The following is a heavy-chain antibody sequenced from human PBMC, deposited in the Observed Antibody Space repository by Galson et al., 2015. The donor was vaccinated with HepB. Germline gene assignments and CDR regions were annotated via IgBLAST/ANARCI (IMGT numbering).Heavy chain of an antibody. V-gene: IGHV1-2*04. CDR3: ARGRKLWPHLSWDY. CDR1: GYTFTGYY. J-gene: IGHJ4*02. CDR2: INPNSGGT. Sequence: SVKVSCKASGYTFTGYYMHWVRQAPGQGLEWMGWINPNSGGTNYAQKFQGWVTMTRDTSISTAYMELSRLRSDDTAVYYCARGRKLWPHLSWDYWGQGTLVTVSS. D-gene: IGHD5-18*01.